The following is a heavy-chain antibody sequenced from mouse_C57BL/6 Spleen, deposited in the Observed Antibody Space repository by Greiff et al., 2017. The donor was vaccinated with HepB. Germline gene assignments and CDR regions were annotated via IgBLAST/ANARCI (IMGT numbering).Heavy chain of an antibody. CDR3: ARGHYGNYVGAMDY. CDR2: IDPSDSET. D-gene: IGHD2-1*01. CDR1: GYTFTSYW. V-gene: IGHV1-52*01. Sequence: QVQLQQPGAELVRPGSSVKLSCKASGYTFTSYWMHWVKQRPIQGLEWIGNIDPSDSETHYNQKFKDKATLTVDKSSSTAYMQLSSLTSEDSAVYYCARGHYGNYVGAMDYWGQGTSVTVSS. J-gene: IGHJ4*01.